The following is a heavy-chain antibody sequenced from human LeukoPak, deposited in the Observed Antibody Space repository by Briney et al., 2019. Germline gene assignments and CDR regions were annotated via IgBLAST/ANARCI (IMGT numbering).Heavy chain of an antibody. Sequence: PSETRSLTCTVSGGSISSYYWSWIRQPPGKGLEWIGYIYDSGSTNYNPSLKSRVTISVDTSKNQFSLKPSSVTAADTAVYYCARGGSGYDSFYYYGMDVWGQGTTVTVSS. D-gene: IGHD5-12*01. CDR3: ARGGSGYDSFYYYGMDV. V-gene: IGHV4-59*01. CDR2: IYDSGST. CDR1: GGSISSYY. J-gene: IGHJ6*02.